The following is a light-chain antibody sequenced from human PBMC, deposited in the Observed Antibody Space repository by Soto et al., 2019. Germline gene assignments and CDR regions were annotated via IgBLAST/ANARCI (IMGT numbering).Light chain of an antibody. J-gene: IGKJ1*01. CDR3: QQYSPSLPWT. CDR1: QSVGTNY. V-gene: IGKV3-20*01. Sequence: EIVLTQSPGTLSLSQGERATLSCRASQSVGTNYIAWYQQKPGQSPRLLIYRASIRATGIPDRFSGSGSGTDFTLIIYGLQPEDFAIYFCQQYSPSLPWTFGQGTRVELK. CDR2: RAS.